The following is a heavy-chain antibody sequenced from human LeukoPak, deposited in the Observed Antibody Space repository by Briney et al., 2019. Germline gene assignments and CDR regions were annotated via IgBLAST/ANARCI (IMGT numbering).Heavy chain of an antibody. V-gene: IGHV3-53*01. CDR3: ARGDDSGYYDYFDY. Sequence: GGSLRLSCAASGFTFSNFWMHWVRQAPGKGLVWVSTIYTGGNTYYAASVKGRFTISRDCSKNTVFLHMNSLRAEDTAMYYCARGDDSGYYDYFDYWGQGALVTVSS. J-gene: IGHJ4*02. CDR2: IYTGGNT. CDR1: GFTFSNFW. D-gene: IGHD3-22*01.